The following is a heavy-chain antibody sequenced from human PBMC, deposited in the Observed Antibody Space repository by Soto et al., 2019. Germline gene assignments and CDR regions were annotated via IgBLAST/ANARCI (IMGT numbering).Heavy chain of an antibody. V-gene: IGHV3-48*03. D-gene: IGHD2-8*01. CDR3: ARGGVSLIVYAINYYYYYGLDV. Sequence: PGGSLRLSCAASGFTFSSYEMNWVRQAPGKGLEWVSCISSNSSTIYYADSVKGRFTISRDNAKNSLYLQMNSLRAQDTAVYYCARGGVSLIVYAINYYYYYGLDVWGQGTTVTVSS. CDR1: GFTFSSYE. CDR2: ISSNSSTI. J-gene: IGHJ6*02.